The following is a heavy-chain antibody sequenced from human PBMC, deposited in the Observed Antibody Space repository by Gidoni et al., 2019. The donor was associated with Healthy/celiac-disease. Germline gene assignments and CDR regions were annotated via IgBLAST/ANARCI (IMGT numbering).Heavy chain of an antibody. Sequence: EVQLVESGGGLVQPGGSLSLSCAASGFTFSSYWMSWVRQAPGKGLEWVANIKQDGSEKYYVDSVKGRFTISRDNAKNSLYLQMNSLRAEDTAVYYCARDGVSWAFEIWGQGTMVTVSS. CDR3: ARDGVSWAFEI. CDR1: GFTFSSYW. CDR2: IKQDGSEK. V-gene: IGHV3-7*01. D-gene: IGHD3-16*01. J-gene: IGHJ3*02.